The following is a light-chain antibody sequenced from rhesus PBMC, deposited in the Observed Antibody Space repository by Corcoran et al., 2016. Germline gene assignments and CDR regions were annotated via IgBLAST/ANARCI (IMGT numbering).Light chain of an antibody. V-gene: IGKV1S14*01. CDR3: RQHNSYPRT. CDR1: QGISNY. CDR2: YAS. Sequence: DIQMTQSPSSLSASVGDTVTITCRASQGISNYLAWYQQKPGKAPKPLIYYASNLECGAPSRFSGSGSGTGFTLTISSLQTEDIATYYCRQHNSYPRTFGQGTKVGIK. J-gene: IGKJ1*01.